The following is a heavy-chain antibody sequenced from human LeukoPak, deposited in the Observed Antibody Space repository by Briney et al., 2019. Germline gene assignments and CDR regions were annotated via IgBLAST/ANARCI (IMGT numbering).Heavy chain of an antibody. V-gene: IGHV3-23*01. J-gene: IGHJ4*02. Sequence: GGSLRLSCAASGFTFSSYAMSWVRQAPGKGLEWVSAISGSGGSTYYADSVKGRFTISRDNSKNTLYLQMNSLRAEDTAVYYCANRADIVVVPAAIGDYWGQGTLVTVSS. CDR1: GFTFSSYA. D-gene: IGHD2-2*02. CDR2: ISGSGGST. CDR3: ANRADIVVVPAAIGDY.